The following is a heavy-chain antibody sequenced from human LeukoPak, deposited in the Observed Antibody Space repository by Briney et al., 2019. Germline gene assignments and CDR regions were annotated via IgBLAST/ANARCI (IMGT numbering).Heavy chain of an antibody. CDR2: ISSSSSTI. V-gene: IGHV3-48*01. CDR3: ARDKALNC. CDR1: GFTFSSYS. Sequence: PGGSLRLSCAASGFTFSSYSMNWVRQAPGKGLEWVSYISSSSSTIYYADSVKGRFTISRDNAKNSLYLQMNSLRAEDTAVYFCARDKALNCWGQGTPVTVSS. J-gene: IGHJ4*02.